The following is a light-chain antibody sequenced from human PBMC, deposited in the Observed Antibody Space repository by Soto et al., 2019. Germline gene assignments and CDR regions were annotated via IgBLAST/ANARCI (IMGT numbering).Light chain of an antibody. V-gene: IGKV3-20*01. Sequence: EIVLTQSPGTLSLSPGEGATLSCRASQSVASNYLAWYQQKLGQAPRLLIYAASRRAIGIPDRFSGSGSGTDFTLTISRLEPEDFALYYCQYYGGSAYTVAQGTKLDIK. CDR2: AAS. J-gene: IGKJ2*01. CDR3: QYYGGSAYT. CDR1: QSVASNY.